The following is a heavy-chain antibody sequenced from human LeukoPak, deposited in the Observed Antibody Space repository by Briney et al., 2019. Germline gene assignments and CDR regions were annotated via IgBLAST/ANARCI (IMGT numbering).Heavy chain of an antibody. CDR1: GFTFSSYA. CDR2: ISGSGGST. V-gene: IGHV3-23*01. D-gene: IGHD3-9*01. J-gene: IGHJ4*02. CDR3: ARGDILGDFDY. Sequence: AGGSLRLSCAASGFTFSSYAMSWVRQAPGKGLEWVSAISGSGGSTYYADSVKGRFTISRDNAKNSLYLQMNSLRAEDTAVYYCARGDILGDFDYWGQGTLVTVSS.